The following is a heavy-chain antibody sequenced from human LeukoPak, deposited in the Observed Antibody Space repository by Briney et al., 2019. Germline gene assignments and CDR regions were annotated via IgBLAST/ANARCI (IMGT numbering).Heavy chain of an antibody. CDR3: ARGTGIYAFDI. CDR1: GFTFSSYS. D-gene: IGHD3-10*01. CDR2: ISSSSYI. Sequence: GGSLRLSCAASGFTFSSYSMNWVRQAPGKGLEWVSSISSSSYIYYADSVKGRFTISRDNAKNSLYLQMNSLRAEDTAVYYCARGTGIYAFDIWGQGTMVTVSS. J-gene: IGHJ3*02. V-gene: IGHV3-21*01.